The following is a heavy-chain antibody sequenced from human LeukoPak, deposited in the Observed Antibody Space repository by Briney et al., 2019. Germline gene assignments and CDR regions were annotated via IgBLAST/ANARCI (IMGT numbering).Heavy chain of an antibody. V-gene: IGHV3-33*07. CDR3: ARDIYGDPESYYGMDV. CDR1: GFTFSSSW. CDR2: IWYDGSNK. D-gene: IGHD4-17*01. Sequence: GGSLRLSCAASGFTFSSSWMCWVRQAPGKGLEWVAVIWYDGSNKYYADSVKGRFTISRDNSKNTLYLQVNSLRAEDTAVYYCARDIYGDPESYYGMDVWGQGTTVTVSS. J-gene: IGHJ6*02.